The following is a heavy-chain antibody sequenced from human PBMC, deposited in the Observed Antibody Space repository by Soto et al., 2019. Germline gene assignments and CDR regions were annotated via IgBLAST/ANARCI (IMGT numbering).Heavy chain of an antibody. D-gene: IGHD4-17*01. CDR3: ARPQDNGDYSPDY. J-gene: IGHJ4*02. V-gene: IGHV3-48*02. Sequence: EVQLVESGGGLVQPGGSLRLSCAASGFTFSSYNMNWVRQAPGKGLDGVSYISSTRYTKYNADSGKGRFTISRDNAKNPVYLQMNSLSDEDTAVYYCARPQDNGDYSPDYWGQGTLVAVSS. CDR2: ISSTRYTK. CDR1: GFTFSSYN.